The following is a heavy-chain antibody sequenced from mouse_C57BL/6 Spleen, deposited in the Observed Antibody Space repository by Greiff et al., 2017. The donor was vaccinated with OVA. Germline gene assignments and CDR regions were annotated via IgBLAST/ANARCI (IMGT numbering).Heavy chain of an antibody. CDR2: ISSGSSTI. J-gene: IGHJ2*01. V-gene: IGHV5-17*01. CDR3: ARPRDGYYFDY. Sequence: DVHLVESGGGLVKPGGSLKLSCAASGFTFSDYGMHWVRQAPEKGLEWVAYISSGSSTIYYADTVKGRFTISRDNAKNTLFLQMTSLRSEDTAMYYCARPRDGYYFDYWGQGTTLTVSS. D-gene: IGHD1-2*01. CDR1: GFTFSDYG.